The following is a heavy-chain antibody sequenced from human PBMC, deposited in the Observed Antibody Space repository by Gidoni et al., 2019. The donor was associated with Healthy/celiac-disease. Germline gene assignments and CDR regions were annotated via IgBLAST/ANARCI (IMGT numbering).Heavy chain of an antibody. CDR2: IIPTFGTA. J-gene: IGHJ6*02. D-gene: IGHD6-13*01. Sequence: HLVQSGAEVKKPGSSVKVSCQASGGTLRSYAISWVRQAPGQGLEWMGGIIPTFGTANYAQKFQGRVTITADESTSTAYMELSSLRSEDTAVYYCARGGKVWHYYYGMDVWGQGTTVTVSS. CDR3: ARGGKVWHYYYGMDV. V-gene: IGHV1-69*01. CDR1: GGTLRSYA.